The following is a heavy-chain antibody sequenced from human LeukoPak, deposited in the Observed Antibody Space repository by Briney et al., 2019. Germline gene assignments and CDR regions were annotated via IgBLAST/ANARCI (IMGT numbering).Heavy chain of an antibody. CDR3: ARDGPYYYDSSDDAFDI. CDR2: ISYDGSNK. V-gene: IGHV3-30-3*01. Sequence: GRSLRLSCAASGFTFSSYAMRWVRQAPGKGLEWVAVISYDGSNKYYADSVKGRFTISRDNSKNTLYLQMNSLRAEDTAVYYCARDGPYYYDSSDDAFDIWGQGTMVTVSS. D-gene: IGHD3-22*01. J-gene: IGHJ3*02. CDR1: GFTFSSYA.